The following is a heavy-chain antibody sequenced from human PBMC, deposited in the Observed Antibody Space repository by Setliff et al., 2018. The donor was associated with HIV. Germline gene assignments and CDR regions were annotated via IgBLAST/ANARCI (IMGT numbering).Heavy chain of an antibody. CDR1: GGSINSGEYY. J-gene: IGHJ5*02. CDR3: ARWYTTGRGWFDP. Sequence: SETLSLTCTVSGGSINSGEYYWSWSRQHPGKGLEWIGYIYYTGDTYYNPPLKSRVTMSIDTSKNQFSLRLSSVTAADTAVYYCARWYTTGRGWFDPWGQGTLVTVSS. V-gene: IGHV4-31*03. CDR2: IYYTGDT. D-gene: IGHD6-25*01.